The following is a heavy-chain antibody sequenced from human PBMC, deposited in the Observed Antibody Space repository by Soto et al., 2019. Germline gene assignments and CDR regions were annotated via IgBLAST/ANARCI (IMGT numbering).Heavy chain of an antibody. CDR2: IYYSGST. CDR1: GGSVSSGSYY. CDR3: ARDRGSTSPGYYFDS. V-gene: IGHV4-61*01. Sequence: QVQLQESGPGLVKPSETLSLTCTVSGGSVSSGSYYWSWIRQPPGKGLEWLGYIYYSGSTNYNSSLKSRVTISVDTSKNQFSLKLTSVTAADTAVYYCARDRGSTSPGYYFDSWGLGTLVTVSS. D-gene: IGHD6-6*01. J-gene: IGHJ4*02.